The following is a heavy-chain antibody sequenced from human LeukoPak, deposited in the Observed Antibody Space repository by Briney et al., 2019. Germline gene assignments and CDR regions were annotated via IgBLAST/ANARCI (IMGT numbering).Heavy chain of an antibody. J-gene: IGHJ4*02. CDR1: GFTFSSYW. CDR3: ARRNPELGKSYDY. V-gene: IGHV3-74*01. D-gene: IGHD7-27*01. CDR2: ISGDGTT. Sequence: PGGSLRLSCAASGFTFSSYWMHGVREPPGKGLVWGSRISGDGTTTYADSVKGRFTISRDNAKNTLFLQMNSLSAEDTAVYYCARRNPELGKSYDYWGQGTLVTVSS.